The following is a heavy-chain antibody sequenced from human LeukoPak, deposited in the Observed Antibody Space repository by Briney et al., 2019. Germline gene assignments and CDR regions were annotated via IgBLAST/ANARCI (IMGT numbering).Heavy chain of an antibody. D-gene: IGHD6-6*01. Sequence: GGSLRLSCAASGFTFSSYAMHWVRQAPGKGLEWVAVISYDGSNKYYADSVKGRFTISRDNSKNTLYLQMNSLRAEDTAVYYCARLYGSSEYWGQGTLVTVSS. J-gene: IGHJ4*02. CDR1: GFTFSSYA. CDR2: ISYDGSNK. CDR3: ARLYGSSEY. V-gene: IGHV3-30*04.